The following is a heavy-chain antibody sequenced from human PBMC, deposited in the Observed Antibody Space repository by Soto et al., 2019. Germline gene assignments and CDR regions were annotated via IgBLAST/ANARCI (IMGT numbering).Heavy chain of an antibody. Sequence: QVQLQESGPGLVKPSGTLSLTCAVSGGSISSSNWWSWVRQPPGKGLEWIGEIYHSGSTNYNQSPKSRVTLSVDKSKNQFSLKLSSVTAADTAVYYCARDGSSGEGYCSGGSCLRGAFDPWGQGTLVTVSS. CDR1: GGSISSSNW. CDR3: ARDGSSGEGYCSGGSCLRGAFDP. J-gene: IGHJ5*02. D-gene: IGHD2-15*01. CDR2: IYHSGST. V-gene: IGHV4-4*02.